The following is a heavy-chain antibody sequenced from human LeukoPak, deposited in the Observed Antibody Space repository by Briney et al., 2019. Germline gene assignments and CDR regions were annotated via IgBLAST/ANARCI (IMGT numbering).Heavy chain of an antibody. Sequence: GGSLRLSCAASGFTFSSYEMNWVRQAPGKGLEWVSYISSSGSTIYYADSVKGRFTISRDNAKNSLYLQMNSLRAEDTAVYYCARDQVPNSGYDLGTYYYYGMDVWGQGTTVTVSS. V-gene: IGHV3-48*03. D-gene: IGHD5-12*01. CDR2: ISSSGSTI. J-gene: IGHJ6*02. CDR1: GFTFSSYE. CDR3: ARDQVPNSGYDLGTYYYYGMDV.